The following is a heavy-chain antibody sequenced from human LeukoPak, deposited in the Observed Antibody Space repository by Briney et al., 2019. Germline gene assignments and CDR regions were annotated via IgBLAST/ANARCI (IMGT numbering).Heavy chain of an antibody. CDR1: GFTFSYFG. CDR3: ARGKRQQLVLYYYYYYGMDV. D-gene: IGHD6-13*01. V-gene: IGHV3-33*01. J-gene: IGHJ6*02. Sequence: GGSLRLSCAASGFTFSYFGMHLVRQAPGKGLEWVAVIWYDGSNKYYADSVKGRFTISRDNSKNTLYLQMNSLRAEDTAVYYCARGKRQQLVLYYYYYYGMDVWGQGTTVTVSS. CDR2: IWYDGSNK.